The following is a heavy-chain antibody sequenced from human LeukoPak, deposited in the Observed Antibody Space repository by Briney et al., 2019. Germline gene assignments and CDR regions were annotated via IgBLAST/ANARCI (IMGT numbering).Heavy chain of an antibody. CDR2: VGSDGINT. J-gene: IGHJ4*02. CDR3: AKGGRGLQFDY. CDR1: GFTFSTYG. Sequence: GGSLRLSCAASGFTFSTYGMSWVRQAPGKGLEWVSAVGSDGINTAYADSVKGRFTISRDISKNTVYLQMNSLRAEDSAIYHCAKGGRGLQFDYWGQGTLVTVSS. D-gene: IGHD5-24*01. V-gene: IGHV3-23*01.